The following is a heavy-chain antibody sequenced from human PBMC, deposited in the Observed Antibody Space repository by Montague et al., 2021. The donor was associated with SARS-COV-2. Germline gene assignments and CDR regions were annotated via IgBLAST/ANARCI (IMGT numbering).Heavy chain of an antibody. CDR2: VHYTGST. D-gene: IGHD1-1*01. Sequence: SETLSLTCTVPGDSISSYYWSWIRRSPGKGLEWIGYVHYTGSTEYNPSLKTRVTLSLDTPRNHFSLKLRSVTAADTAVYYCARAQNTCFIANCVNYFEVWGLGALVTVSS. CDR3: ARAQNTCFIANCVNYFEV. CDR1: GDSISSYY. J-gene: IGHJ4*02. V-gene: IGHV4-59*01.